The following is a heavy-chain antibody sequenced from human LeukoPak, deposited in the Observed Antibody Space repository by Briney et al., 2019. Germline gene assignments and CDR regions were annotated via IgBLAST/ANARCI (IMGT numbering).Heavy chain of an antibody. CDR2: ISYDGSNK. V-gene: IGHV3-30*18. Sequence: GRSLRLSCAASGSTFSSYGMHWVRQAPGKGLEWVAVISYDGSNKYYADSVKGRFTISRDNSKNTLYLQMNSLRAEDTAVYYCAKDRYYYDSSGSIYFDYWGQGTLVTVSS. CDR3: AKDRYYYDSSGSIYFDY. CDR1: GSTFSSYG. J-gene: IGHJ4*02. D-gene: IGHD3-22*01.